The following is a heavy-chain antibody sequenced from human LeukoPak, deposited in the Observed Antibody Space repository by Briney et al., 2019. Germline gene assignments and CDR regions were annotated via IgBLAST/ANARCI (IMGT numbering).Heavy chain of an antibody. CDR1: GYTFTGYY. CDR3: ARAQMWESIWFDP. J-gene: IGHJ5*02. V-gene: IGHV1-69*05. CDR2: IIPIFGTA. D-gene: IGHD1-26*01. Sequence: GASVKVSCKASGYTFTGYYMHWVRQAPGQGLEWMGRIIPIFGTANYAQKFQGRVTITTDESTSTAYMELSSLRSEDTAVYYCARAQMWESIWFDPWGQGTLVTVSS.